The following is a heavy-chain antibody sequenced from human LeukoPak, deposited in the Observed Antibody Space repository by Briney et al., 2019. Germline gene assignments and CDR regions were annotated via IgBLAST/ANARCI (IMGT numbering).Heavy chain of an antibody. J-gene: IGHJ4*02. CDR1: VFTFSNYV. Sequence: GGSLRLSRASSVFTFSNYVMHWVRQAPAKGLEWVAFIQYDGTNKYYADSVRGRFTISRDSSKNTLYLQINSLRDEDTAVYYCAKAPGGDCRAGDYWGQGALVTVSS. D-gene: IGHD2-21*02. V-gene: IGHV3-30*02. CDR3: AKAPGGDCRAGDY. CDR2: IQYDGTNK.